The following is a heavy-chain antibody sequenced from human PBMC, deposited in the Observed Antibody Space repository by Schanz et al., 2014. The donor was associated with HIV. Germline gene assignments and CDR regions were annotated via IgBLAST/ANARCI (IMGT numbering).Heavy chain of an antibody. Sequence: QVQLVESGGGVVQPGRSLSLSCAASGFSFSSYSMHWVRQAPGKGLEWVAVISYDETNKYYADSVRGRSTISRDNSKNTLYLQMNSLRAEDTAVYYCAKGARAHKVTTGVDVWGPGTTVTVSS. CDR2: ISYDETNK. D-gene: IGHD4-17*01. CDR1: GFSFSSYS. J-gene: IGHJ6*02. CDR3: AKGARAHKVTTGVDV. V-gene: IGHV3-30-3*01.